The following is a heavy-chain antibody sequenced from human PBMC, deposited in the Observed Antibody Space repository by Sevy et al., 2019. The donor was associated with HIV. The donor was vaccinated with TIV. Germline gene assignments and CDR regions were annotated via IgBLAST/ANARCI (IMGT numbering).Heavy chain of an antibody. J-gene: IGHJ4*02. CDR2: INPNSGGT. CDR1: GYTFTDYY. CDR3: ARGDCSGGSGYSGSPNDY. D-gene: IGHD2-15*01. V-gene: IGHV1-2*04. Sequence: ASVKVSCKASGYTFTDYYMHWVRQAPGQGLEWMGWINPNSGGTNYAQKFQGWVTMTRDTSISTAYMELSRLRSDDTGVYYCARGDCSGGSGYSGSPNDYWGPGTLVTVSS.